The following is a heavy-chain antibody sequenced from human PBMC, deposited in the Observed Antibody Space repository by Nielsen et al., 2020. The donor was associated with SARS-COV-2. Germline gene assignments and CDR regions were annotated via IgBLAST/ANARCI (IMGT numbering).Heavy chain of an antibody. CDR3: ASGGGSVY. V-gene: IGHV4-34*01. CDR2: INHSGST. CDR1: GGSFSGYY. Sequence: SETLSLTCAVYGGSFSGYYWSWIRQPPGKGLEWIGEINHSGSTNYNPSLKSRVTISVDTSKNQFSLKLSSVTAADTAVYYCASGGGSVYWGQGTLVTVS. D-gene: IGHD2-15*01. J-gene: IGHJ4*02.